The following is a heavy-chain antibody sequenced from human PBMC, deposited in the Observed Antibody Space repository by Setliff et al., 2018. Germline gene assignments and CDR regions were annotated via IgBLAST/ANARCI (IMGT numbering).Heavy chain of an antibody. CDR1: GYSFTSYS. V-gene: IGHV5-51*01. Sequence: GESLKISCKASGYSFTSYSIGWVRQMPGKGLEWMGIIYAGDSATRYSPSFQGQVTISADESISTAYLQWSSLKASDTAMYYCVRPRYSSTWYEVGAFDIWGQGTMVTVSS. CDR3: VRPRYSSTWYEVGAFDI. J-gene: IGHJ3*02. D-gene: IGHD6-13*01. CDR2: IYAGDSAT.